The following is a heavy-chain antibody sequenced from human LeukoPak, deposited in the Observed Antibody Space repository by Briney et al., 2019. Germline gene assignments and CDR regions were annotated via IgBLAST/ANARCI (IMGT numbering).Heavy chain of an antibody. J-gene: IGHJ4*02. V-gene: IGHV1-18*04. CDR3: ARCARVAAAAPNDY. Sequence: ASVKVSCKASGYTFTNYGINWVRQAPGQGLEWMGWISAYNGNTNYAQKLQGRVTMTTDTSTSTAYMELRSLRSDDTAVYYCARCARVAAAAPNDYWGQGTLLTVSS. D-gene: IGHD6-25*01. CDR2: ISAYNGNT. CDR1: GYTFTNYG.